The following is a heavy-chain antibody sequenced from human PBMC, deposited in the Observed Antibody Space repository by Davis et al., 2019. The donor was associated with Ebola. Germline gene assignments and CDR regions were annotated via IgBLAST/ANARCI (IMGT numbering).Heavy chain of an antibody. CDR1: GGSISSSNW. J-gene: IGHJ4*02. CDR3: ARGGVGANFDY. V-gene: IGHV4-4*02. Sequence: MPSETLSLTCAVSGGSISSSNWWSWVRQPPGKGLEWIGEIYHSGSTNYNPSLKSRVTISVDKSKNQFSLRLRSLTAADTAVYHCARGGVGANFDYWGQGTLVTVSS. D-gene: IGHD1-26*01. CDR2: IYHSGST.